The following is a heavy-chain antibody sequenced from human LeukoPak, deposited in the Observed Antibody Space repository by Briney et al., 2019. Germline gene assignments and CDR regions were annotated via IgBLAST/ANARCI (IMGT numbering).Heavy chain of an antibody. CDR3: ARGTTGSFDY. D-gene: IGHD4-17*01. CDR2: ISSSSSYI. V-gene: IGHV3-21*01. CDR1: GFTFSSYS. Sequence: GXXLRLSCAASGFTFSSYSMNWVRQAPGKGREWVSSISSSSSYIYYADSVKGGFTISRDNAKNSLYLQMNSLRAEDTAVYYCARGTTGSFDYWRQGTLVTVSS. J-gene: IGHJ4*02.